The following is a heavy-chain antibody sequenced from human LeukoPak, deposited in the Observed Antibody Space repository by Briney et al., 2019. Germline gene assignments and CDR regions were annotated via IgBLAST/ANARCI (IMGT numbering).Heavy chain of an antibody. J-gene: IGHJ6*03. Sequence: SVKVSCKASGGTFSSYAISWVRQAPGQGLEWMGGIIPIFGTANYAQKFQGRVTITADKSTSTAYMELSSLRSEDTAVYYCASSSYYYYYMDVWGKGTTVTVSS. CDR1: GGTFSSYA. D-gene: IGHD2-2*01. CDR3: ASSSYYYYYMDV. CDR2: IIPIFGTA. V-gene: IGHV1-69*06.